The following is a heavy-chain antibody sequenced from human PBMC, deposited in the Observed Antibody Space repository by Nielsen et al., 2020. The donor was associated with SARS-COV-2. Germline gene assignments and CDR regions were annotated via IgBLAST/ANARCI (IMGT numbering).Heavy chain of an antibody. CDR3: AKGGSSGWADY. D-gene: IGHD6-19*01. Sequence: SLKISCSASGFTFSSTWMDWVRQAPGKGLEWFSGISWNSGSIGYADSVKGRFTISRDNAKNSLYLQMNSLRAEDTAVYYCAKGGSSGWADYWGQGTLVTVSS. V-gene: IGHV3-9*01. CDR2: ISWNSGSI. CDR1: GFTFSSTW. J-gene: IGHJ4*02.